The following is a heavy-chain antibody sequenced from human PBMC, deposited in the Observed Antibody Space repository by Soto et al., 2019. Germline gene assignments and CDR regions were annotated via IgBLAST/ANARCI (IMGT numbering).Heavy chain of an antibody. J-gene: IGHJ4*02. CDR2: ISYDGSNK. CDR1: GFTFSSYA. Sequence: QVQLVGSGGGVVQPGRSLRLSCAASGFTFSSYAMHWVRQAPGKGLEWVAVISYDGSNKYYADSVKGRFTISRDNSKNTLYLQMNSLRAEDTAVYYCARDLGYSSGWYYFDYWGQGTLVTVSS. V-gene: IGHV3-30-3*01. CDR3: ARDLGYSSGWYYFDY. D-gene: IGHD6-19*01.